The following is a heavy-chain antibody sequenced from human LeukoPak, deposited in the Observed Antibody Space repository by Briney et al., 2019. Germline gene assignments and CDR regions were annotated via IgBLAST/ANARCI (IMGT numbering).Heavy chain of an antibody. Sequence: SVKVSCKASGGTFSSYAISWVRQAPGQGLGWMGGIIPIFGTANYAQKFQGRVTITADESTSTAYMELSSLRSEDTAVYYCARGLMGYYYDSSGLFTPHYFDYWGQGTLVTVSS. CDR2: IIPIFGTA. V-gene: IGHV1-69*13. CDR1: GGTFSSYA. J-gene: IGHJ4*02. CDR3: ARGLMGYYYDSSGLFTPHYFDY. D-gene: IGHD3-22*01.